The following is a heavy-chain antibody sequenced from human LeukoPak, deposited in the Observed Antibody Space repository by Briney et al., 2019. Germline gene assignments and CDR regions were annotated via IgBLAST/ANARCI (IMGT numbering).Heavy chain of an antibody. V-gene: IGHV3-49*04. D-gene: IGHD3-22*01. CDR3: TRVGIYYDSSGYYYTYLDY. CDR2: IRSKAYGGTT. Sequence: LGPSLRLSCTASGFTFGDYAMSWVRQAPGKGLEWVGFIRSKAYGGTTEYAASVKGRFTISRDDSKSIAYLQMNSLKTEDTAVYYCTRVGIYYDSSGYYYTYLDYWGQGTLVTVSS. J-gene: IGHJ4*02. CDR1: GFTFGDYA.